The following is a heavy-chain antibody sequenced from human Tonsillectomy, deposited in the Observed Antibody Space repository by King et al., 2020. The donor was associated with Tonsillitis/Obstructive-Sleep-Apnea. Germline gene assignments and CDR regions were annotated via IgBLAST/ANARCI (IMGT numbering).Heavy chain of an antibody. J-gene: IGHJ4*02. CDR1: GYSFTSYW. Sequence: VQLVQSGAEVKKPGASLKISCKGSGYSFTSYWIGWVRQMPGKGLEWMGIIYPGDSDTRYSPSFQGQVTFSADKSISTAYLQWSSLKASDTAIYYCASHFYGSRSYIDYWGQGTLVTVSS. CDR3: ASHFYGSRSYIDY. CDR2: IYPGDSDT. D-gene: IGHD3-10*01. V-gene: IGHV5-51*01.